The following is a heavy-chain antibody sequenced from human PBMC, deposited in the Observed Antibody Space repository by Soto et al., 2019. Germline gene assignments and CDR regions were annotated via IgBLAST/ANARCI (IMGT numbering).Heavy chain of an antibody. Sequence: LSLTCTVSGGSISSGGYYWSWIRQHPGKGLEWIGYIYYSGSTYYNPSLKSRVTISVDTSKNQFSLKLSSVTAADTAVYYCARGLLRRTYYFDYWGQGTLVTVSS. J-gene: IGHJ4*02. CDR2: IYYSGST. CDR1: GGSISSGGYY. CDR3: ARGLLRRTYYFDY. D-gene: IGHD4-17*01. V-gene: IGHV4-31*03.